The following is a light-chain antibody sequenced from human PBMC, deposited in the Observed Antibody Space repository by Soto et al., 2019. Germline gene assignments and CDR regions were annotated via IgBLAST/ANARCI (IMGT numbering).Light chain of an antibody. CDR1: QDITNY. CDR2: DAS. V-gene: IGKV1-33*01. J-gene: IGKJ5*01. CDR3: QHYDHLPIT. Sequence: DIQMTQPPSSLSASVGDRVTITCQASQDITNYLNWYQQKPGRAPRLLLYDASSLETGVPSRFSGSGSGTDFTLTISSLQPEDVATYYCQHYDHLPITFGQGTRLEIK.